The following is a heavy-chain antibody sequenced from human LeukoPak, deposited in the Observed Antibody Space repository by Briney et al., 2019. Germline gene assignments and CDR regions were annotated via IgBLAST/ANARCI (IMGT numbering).Heavy chain of an antibody. CDR2: IYYSGNT. D-gene: IGHD2-21*01. CDR1: GGSISNSNYY. CDR3: ARTILPRWWFDP. J-gene: IGHJ5*02. V-gene: IGHV4-39*01. Sequence: SSETLSLTCTVSGGSISNSNYYWGWIRQSPGKGLEWIGSIYYSGNTYYNPSLKGRVTISVDTSENQFSLILSSVTAADTAVYYCARTILPRWWFDPWGPGTLVTVSS.